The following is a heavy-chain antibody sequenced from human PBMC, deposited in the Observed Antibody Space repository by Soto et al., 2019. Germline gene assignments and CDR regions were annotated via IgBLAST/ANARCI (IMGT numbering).Heavy chain of an antibody. Sequence: GGSLRLSCAASGFTFSSYAMSWVRQAPGKGLEWVSAISGSGGSTYYADSVKGRFTISRDNSKNTLYLQMNSLRAEDTAVYYCAKDIGSYSSGWYNWFDPWGQGTLVTVSS. D-gene: IGHD6-19*01. CDR3: AKDIGSYSSGWYNWFDP. V-gene: IGHV3-23*01. J-gene: IGHJ5*02. CDR2: ISGSGGST. CDR1: GFTFSSYA.